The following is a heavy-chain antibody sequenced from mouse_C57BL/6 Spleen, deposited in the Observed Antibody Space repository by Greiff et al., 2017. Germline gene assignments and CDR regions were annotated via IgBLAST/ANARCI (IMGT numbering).Heavy chain of an antibody. CDR1: GFSLTSYA. CDR2: IWTGGGI. CDR3: ARNRGNYDYFDY. J-gene: IGHJ2*01. D-gene: IGHD2-1*01. Sequence: VMLVESGPGLVAPSQSLSITCTVSGFSLTSYAISWVRQPPGKGLEWLGVIWTGGGINYNSALKSRLSISKDNSKSQVFLKMNSLQTDDTARYYCARNRGNYDYFDYWGQGTTLTVSS. V-gene: IGHV2-9-1*01.